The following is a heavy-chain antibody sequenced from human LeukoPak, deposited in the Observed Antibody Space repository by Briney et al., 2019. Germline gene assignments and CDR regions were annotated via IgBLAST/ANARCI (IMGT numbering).Heavy chain of an antibody. CDR2: IYYSGST. Sequence: SETLSLTCTVSGGSISSYYWNWIRQPPGKGLEWIGYIYYSGSTNYNPSLKSRVTISVDTSKNQFSLKLSSVTAADTAVYYCARGADSSGYYSIFYFDYWGPGTLVTVSS. D-gene: IGHD3-22*01. J-gene: IGHJ4*02. V-gene: IGHV4-59*01. CDR3: ARGADSSGYYSIFYFDY. CDR1: GGSISSYY.